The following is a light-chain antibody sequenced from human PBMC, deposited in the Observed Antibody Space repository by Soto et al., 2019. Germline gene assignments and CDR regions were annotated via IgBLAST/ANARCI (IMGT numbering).Light chain of an antibody. CDR2: GNS. CDR1: SSNIGAGYS. CDR3: QSYDRSLSGVV. J-gene: IGLJ2*01. Sequence: QSVLTQPPSVSAAPGQTVTISCTGSSSNIGAGYSVHWYQQLPGTAPKVLIHGNSNRPSGVPDRFSGSKSDTSASLAITGLQAEDEADYYCQSYDRSLSGVVFGGGTKLTVL. V-gene: IGLV1-40*01.